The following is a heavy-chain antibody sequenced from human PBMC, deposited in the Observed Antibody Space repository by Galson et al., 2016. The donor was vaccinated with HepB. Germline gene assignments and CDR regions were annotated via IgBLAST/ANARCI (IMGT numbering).Heavy chain of an antibody. V-gene: IGHV1-2*02. Sequence: SVKVSCKASGYIFSGYYIYWVRQAPGEGLQWMGWINPNSGGASYAQMFQGRVTMTRDTSISTASMELTRLTSDDTAVYYCARGHGYGSGGYYPDYWGQGTRITVSS. J-gene: IGHJ4*02. CDR1: GYIFSGYY. D-gene: IGHD3-10*01. CDR2: INPNSGGA. CDR3: ARGHGYGSGGYYPDY.